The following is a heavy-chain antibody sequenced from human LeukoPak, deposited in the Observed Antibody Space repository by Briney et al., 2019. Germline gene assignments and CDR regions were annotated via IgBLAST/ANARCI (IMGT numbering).Heavy chain of an antibody. CDR2: ISWNSGSI. D-gene: IGHD6-19*01. V-gene: IGHV3-9*01. CDR3: AKGGIAVGNAFDI. J-gene: IGHJ3*02. CDR1: GFTFDDYA. Sequence: GRSLRLSCAASGFTFDDYAMHWVRQAPGKGLEWVSGISWNSGSIGYADSVKGRFTISRDNAKNSPYLQMNSLRAEDTALYYCAKGGIAVGNAFDIWGQGTMVTVSS.